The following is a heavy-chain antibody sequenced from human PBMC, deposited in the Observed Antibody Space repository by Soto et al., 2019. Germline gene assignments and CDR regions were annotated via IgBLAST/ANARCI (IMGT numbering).Heavy chain of an antibody. J-gene: IGHJ6*02. CDR1: GFTFSSYS. CDR2: ISSSGTYT. CDR3: ARVYLTTTGTYYDGMDV. V-gene: IGHV3-21*01. Sequence: EVQLVESGGGLVKPGGSLRLSCAASGFTFSSYSMNWVRQAPGKGLEWVSSISSSGTYTYYADSVKGRFTISRDNAKYSLYLQMNSLRAEDTAVYYCARVYLTTTGTYYDGMDVLGQGTTVTVSS. D-gene: IGHD1-1*01.